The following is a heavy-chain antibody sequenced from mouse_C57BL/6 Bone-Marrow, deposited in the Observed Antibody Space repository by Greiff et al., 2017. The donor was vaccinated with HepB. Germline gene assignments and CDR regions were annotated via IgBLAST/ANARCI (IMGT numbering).Heavy chain of an antibody. D-gene: IGHD4-1*02. Sequence: DVKLVESGGGLVKPGGSLKLSCAASGFTFSDYGMHWVRQAPEKGLEWVAYISSGSSTIYYADTVKGRFTISRDNAKNTLFLQMTSLRSEDTAMYYCARNWDVTYYYAMDYWGQGTSVTVSS. CDR1: GFTFSDYG. CDR3: ARNWDVTYYYAMDY. V-gene: IGHV5-17*01. CDR2: ISSGSSTI. J-gene: IGHJ4*01.